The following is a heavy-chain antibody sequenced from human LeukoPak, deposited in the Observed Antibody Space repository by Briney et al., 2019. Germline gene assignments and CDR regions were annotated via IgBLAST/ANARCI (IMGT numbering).Heavy chain of an antibody. J-gene: IGHJ3*02. CDR3: ARWPLYYYDSSGYGDAFDI. CDR2: IYTSGST. V-gene: IGHV4-61*02. D-gene: IGHD3-22*01. Sequence: SQNLSFNCTVSGGSISSGSYYWSWIRQPAGKGLEWIGRIYTSGSTNYNPSLKSRVTISVDRSKNQFSLKLSSVTAADTAVYYCARWPLYYYDSSGYGDAFDIWGQGTMVTVSS. CDR1: GGSISSGSYY.